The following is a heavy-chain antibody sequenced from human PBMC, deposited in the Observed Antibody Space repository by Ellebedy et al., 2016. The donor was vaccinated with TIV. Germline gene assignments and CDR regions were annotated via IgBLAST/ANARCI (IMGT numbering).Heavy chain of an antibody. Sequence: AASVKVSCKASGYTFTSYGISWVRQAPGQGLEWMGWINPNSGGTNYAQKFQGRVTMTRDTSISTAYMELSRLRSDDTAVYYCARSRITMVRGVTNFDYWGQGTLVTVSS. CDR3: ARSRITMVRGVTNFDY. CDR2: INPNSGGT. J-gene: IGHJ4*02. CDR1: GYTFTSYG. V-gene: IGHV1-2*02. D-gene: IGHD3-10*01.